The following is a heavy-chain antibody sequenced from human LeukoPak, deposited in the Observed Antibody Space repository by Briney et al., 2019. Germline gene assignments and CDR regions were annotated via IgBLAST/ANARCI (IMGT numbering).Heavy chain of an antibody. CDR2: ISGSGNST. J-gene: IGHJ4*02. D-gene: IGHD2-15*01. CDR3: AKVLVLVSANRYYFDY. V-gene: IGHV3-23*01. Sequence: GGSLRLSCAASGRTFSGSAMSWVRQAPGKGLEWVSLISGSGNSTYYADSVKGRFTISRDNYKNTLYLQMNSLRAEDTAVYYCAKVLVLVSANRYYFDYWGQGTLVTVSS. CDR1: GRTFSGSA.